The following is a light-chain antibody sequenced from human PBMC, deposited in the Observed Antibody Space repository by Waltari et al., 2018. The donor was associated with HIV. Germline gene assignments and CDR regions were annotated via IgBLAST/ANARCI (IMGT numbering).Light chain of an antibody. V-gene: IGKV3-15*01. CDR2: GAS. CDR3: QQYNNWPWT. Sequence: EVVMTQSPATLSVSPGERATLSCRASQNIANNLTWNQQKPGQLPSLLIYGASTRATGIPARFSGSGSGTEFTLTISSLQSEDFAVYYCQQYNNWPWTFGQGTKVEIK. J-gene: IGKJ1*01. CDR1: QNIANN.